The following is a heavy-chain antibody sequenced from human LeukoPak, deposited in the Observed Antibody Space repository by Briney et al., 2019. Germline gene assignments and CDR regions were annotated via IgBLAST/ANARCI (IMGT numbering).Heavy chain of an antibody. CDR2: IFYSGST. Sequence: PSETLSLTCTVSGGSISTSNYYWGWIRQPPGKGLEWIGNIFYSGSTYYSPSLRSRVTISLDTSRNQFSLKLNSVTAADTAVYYCARQYYDFWSGYYIPYYYYMDVWGKGTTVTVSS. J-gene: IGHJ6*03. D-gene: IGHD3-3*01. CDR1: GGSISTSNYY. CDR3: ARQYYDFWSGYYIPYYYYMDV. V-gene: IGHV4-39*07.